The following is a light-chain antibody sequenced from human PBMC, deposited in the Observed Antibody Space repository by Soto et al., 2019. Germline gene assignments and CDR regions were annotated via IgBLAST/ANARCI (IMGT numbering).Light chain of an antibody. CDR3: SSYAVTSFV. Sequence: SALTQPPSASGSPGQSVTISCTGTSSDVGGYNFVSWYQQHPGKAPKLMIYEVSKRPSGVPDRFSGSKSGNTASLTVSGLQAEDEADYYCSSYAVTSFVFGTGTKLTVL. V-gene: IGLV2-8*01. CDR2: EVS. CDR1: SSDVGGYNF. J-gene: IGLJ1*01.